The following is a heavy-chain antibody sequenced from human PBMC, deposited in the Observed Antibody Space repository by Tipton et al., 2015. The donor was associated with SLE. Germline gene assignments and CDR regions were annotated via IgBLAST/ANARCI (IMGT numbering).Heavy chain of an antibody. CDR1: GFTFSSYA. V-gene: IGHV3-23*01. Sequence: GSLRLSCAASGFTFSSYAMSWVRQAPGKGLEWVSAISGSGGNTYYADSVKGRFTISRDNSKNTPYLQMNSLRAEDTAVYYCDTKGGYYPRGYYYGMDVWGQGTTVTVSS. CDR2: ISGSGGNT. D-gene: IGHD3-22*01. J-gene: IGHJ6*02. CDR3: DTKGGYYPRGYYYGMDV.